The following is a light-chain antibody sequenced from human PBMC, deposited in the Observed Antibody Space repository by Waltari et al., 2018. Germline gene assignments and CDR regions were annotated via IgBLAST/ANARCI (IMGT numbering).Light chain of an antibody. CDR2: AAS. J-gene: IGKJ4*01. Sequence: DIQMTQSPSSLSASVGSRVNITCRASQSISSYLNWYQQKPGKAPKLLIYAASSLKSGVPSRFSGSGSGTDFTLTISSLQPEDFATYYCQQSYSTPTFGGGTKVEIK. V-gene: IGKV1-39*01. CDR3: QQSYSTPT. CDR1: QSISSY.